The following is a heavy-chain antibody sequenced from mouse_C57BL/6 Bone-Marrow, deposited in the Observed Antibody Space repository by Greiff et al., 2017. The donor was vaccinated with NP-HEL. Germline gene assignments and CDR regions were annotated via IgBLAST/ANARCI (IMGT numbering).Heavy chain of an antibody. CDR2: INPYNGGT. CDR1: GYTFTDYY. V-gene: IGHV1-19*01. J-gene: IGHJ2*01. CDR3: ARPPLLYYGSSYGDY. D-gene: IGHD1-1*01. Sequence: VQLQQSGPVLVKPGASVKMSCKASGYTFTDYYMNWVKQSHGKSLEWIGVINPYNGGTSYNQKFKGKATLTVDKSSSTAYMELNSLTSEDSAVYYCARPPLLYYGSSYGDYWGQGTTLTVSS.